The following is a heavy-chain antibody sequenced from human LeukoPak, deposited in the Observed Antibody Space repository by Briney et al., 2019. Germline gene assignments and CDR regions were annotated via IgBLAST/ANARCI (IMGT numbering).Heavy chain of an antibody. J-gene: IGHJ4*02. CDR3: ARGGFYCGGDCYVDY. D-gene: IGHD2-21*02. Sequence: TSETLSLTCAVYGGSFSPYYWSWIRQPPGKGLKGIREINHSGSTNYNPSLKSRVTISVDTSKNQFSLRLSSVTAADTAVYYCARGGFYCGGDCYVDYWGQGTLVTVSS. V-gene: IGHV4-34*01. CDR2: INHSGST. CDR1: GGSFSPYY.